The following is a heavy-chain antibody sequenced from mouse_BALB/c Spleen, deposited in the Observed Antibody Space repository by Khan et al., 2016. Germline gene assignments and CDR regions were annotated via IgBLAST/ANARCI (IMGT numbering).Heavy chain of an antibody. CDR1: GYSITSHYS. CDR3: ATSSSGYWYYFDV. D-gene: IGHD3-1*01. V-gene: IGHV3-1*02. Sequence: EVQLQESGPDLVKPSQSISLTCTVTGYSITSHYSWHWIRHFPGNKVQWMGYIHYSGSTISNPSLKSRTSITRDTSKNRFFLQLNSVTSEDTATYYCATSSSGYWYYFDVWGQGTTLTVSS. CDR2: IHYSGST. J-gene: IGHJ2*01.